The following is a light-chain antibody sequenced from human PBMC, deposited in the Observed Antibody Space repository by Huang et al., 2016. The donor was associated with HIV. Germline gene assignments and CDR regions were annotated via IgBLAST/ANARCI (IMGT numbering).Light chain of an antibody. Sequence: DILLTQSPGTLSLSPGERATLSCRASQSVINYLARYQQKPGQAPRLLIYCASSRATGIPDRFSGSGSGTDFTLTISRLEPEDFAVYYCQQYDSSPSFGRGTKLEIK. CDR2: CAS. J-gene: IGKJ2*03. CDR1: QSVINY. V-gene: IGKV3-20*01. CDR3: QQYDSSPS.